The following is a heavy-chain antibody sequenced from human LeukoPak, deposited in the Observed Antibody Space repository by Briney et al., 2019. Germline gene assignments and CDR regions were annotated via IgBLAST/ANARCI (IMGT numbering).Heavy chain of an antibody. D-gene: IGHD5-18*01. J-gene: IGHJ4*02. Sequence: SETLSLTCAVYGGSFSGYYWSWIRQPPGKGLEWMGEINHSGSTNYNPSLKSRVTISVDTSKNQFSLKLSSVTAADTAVYYCARAKRIQLWTGLDYWGQGTLVTVSS. CDR1: GGSFSGYY. V-gene: IGHV4-34*01. CDR3: ARAKRIQLWTGLDY. CDR2: INHSGST.